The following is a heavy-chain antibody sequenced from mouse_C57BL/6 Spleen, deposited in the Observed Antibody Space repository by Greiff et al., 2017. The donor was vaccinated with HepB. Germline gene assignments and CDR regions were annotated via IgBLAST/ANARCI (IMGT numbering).Heavy chain of an antibody. CDR3: GREDDGDYWVAY. J-gene: IGHJ3*01. CDR2: IYPGDGDT. Sequence: QVQLQQSGPELVKPGASVKISCKASGYAFSSSWMNWVKQRPGKGLEWIGRIYPGDGDTNYNGKFKGKATLTADKSSSTAYMQLSSLTAEDSAVYGCGREDDGDYWVAYWGKGTLVKVSA. V-gene: IGHV1-82*01. D-gene: IGHD2-3*01. CDR1: GYAFSSSW.